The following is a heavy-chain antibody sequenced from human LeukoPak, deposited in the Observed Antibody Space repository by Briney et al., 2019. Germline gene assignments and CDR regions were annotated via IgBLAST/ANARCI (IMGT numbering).Heavy chain of an antibody. J-gene: IGHJ4*02. CDR2: IHTSGNT. V-gene: IGHV4-61*09. CDR3: ARPARWLQPRFDY. D-gene: IGHD5-24*01. Sequence: SETLSLTCTVSGGSISSGSYCWSWIRQPAGKGLEWIGHIHTSGNTNYNSSLKSRVTISVDTSKNQFSLKLSSVTAADTAVYYCARPARWLQPRFDYWGQGTLVTVSS. CDR1: GGSISSGSYC.